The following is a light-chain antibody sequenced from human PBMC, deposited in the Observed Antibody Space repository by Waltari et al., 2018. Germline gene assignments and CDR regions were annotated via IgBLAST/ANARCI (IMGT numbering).Light chain of an antibody. CDR1: QSISNW. Sequence: DIQMTQSPSTLSASVGDRVTITCRASQSISNWLAWYQQKPGKAPKVLLYKASSLQSGVASRFIGSGSGTEFTLTISSLQPDDFATYYCQHYNSYSVTFGPGTKVDI. CDR2: KAS. V-gene: IGKV1-5*03. J-gene: IGKJ3*01. CDR3: QHYNSYSVT.